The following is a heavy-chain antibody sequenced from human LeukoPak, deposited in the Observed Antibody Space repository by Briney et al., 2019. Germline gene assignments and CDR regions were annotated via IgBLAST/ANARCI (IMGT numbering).Heavy chain of an antibody. D-gene: IGHD2/OR15-2a*01. V-gene: IGHV3-30-3*01. Sequence: PGGSLRLTCAASGFTFSSYAMHWVRQAPGKGLEWVAVISYDGSNKYYADSVKGRFTISRDNSKNTLYLQMNSLRAEDTAVYYCARDLADFSSGYWGQGTLVTVSS. CDR3: ARDLADFSSGY. CDR1: GFTFSSYA. J-gene: IGHJ4*02. CDR2: ISYDGSNK.